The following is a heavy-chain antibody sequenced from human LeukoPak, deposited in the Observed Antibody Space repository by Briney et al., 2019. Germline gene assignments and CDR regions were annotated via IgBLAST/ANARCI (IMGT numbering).Heavy chain of an antibody. J-gene: IGHJ3*02. CDR2: IYYSGST. CDR1: GGSISSHY. Sequence: SETLSLTCTASGGSISSHYWSWIRQPPGKGLEWIGYIYYSGSTNYNPSLKSRVTISVDTSKNQFSLKLSSVTAADTAVYYCARDKADPYYYDSSGDAFDIWGQGTMVTVSS. V-gene: IGHV4-59*11. D-gene: IGHD3-22*01. CDR3: ARDKADPYYYDSSGDAFDI.